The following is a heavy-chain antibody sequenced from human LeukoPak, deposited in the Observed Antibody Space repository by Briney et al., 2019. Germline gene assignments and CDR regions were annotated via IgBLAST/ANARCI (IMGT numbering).Heavy chain of an antibody. D-gene: IGHD6-19*01. V-gene: IGHV1-69*01. CDR2: ILPIFGTA. Sequence: GASVKVSCMPSGGTFSSYAISWVRQAPGQGREWVGGILPIFGTANYAQKFQGRVTITADESTSTAYMELSSLRSEDTAVYYCARWDSSGLDYWGQGTLVTVSS. CDR1: GGTFSSYA. CDR3: ARWDSSGLDY. J-gene: IGHJ4*02.